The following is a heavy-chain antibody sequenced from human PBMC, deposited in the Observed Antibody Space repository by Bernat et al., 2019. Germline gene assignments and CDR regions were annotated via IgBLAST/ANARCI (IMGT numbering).Heavy chain of an antibody. CDR2: IWSDGSKK. D-gene: IGHD5-24*01. CDR3: AKVLRGGYNVYAFDV. Sequence: QMLLVESGGGVVQPGGSLRPSCAASGFTFRSYGMHWVRQAPGKGREWVALIWSDGSKKYYLDSVNARFSISLDNFDNTLFLQMNSLRPEDTAIYYCAKVLRGGYNVYAFDVWGQGTLVTVSS. J-gene: IGHJ3*01. CDR1: GFTFRSYG. V-gene: IGHV3-30*02.